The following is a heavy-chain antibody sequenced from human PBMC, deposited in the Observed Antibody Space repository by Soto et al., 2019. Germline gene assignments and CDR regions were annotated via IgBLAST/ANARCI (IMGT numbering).Heavy chain of an antibody. CDR2: ISSSGNMI. D-gene: IGHD3-3*01. CDR1: GFTFSSYE. Sequence: XESLSLSCAASGFTFSSYEMNWVRQAPGKGLEWVAYISSSGNMIHYADSVMGRFTISRDNAKNSLYLQMNSLRAEDTAVYYCARDQPQNYDFWSGYYPSTGFGMDVWGQGTTVTVSS. J-gene: IGHJ6*02. V-gene: IGHV3-48*03. CDR3: ARDQPQNYDFWSGYYPSTGFGMDV.